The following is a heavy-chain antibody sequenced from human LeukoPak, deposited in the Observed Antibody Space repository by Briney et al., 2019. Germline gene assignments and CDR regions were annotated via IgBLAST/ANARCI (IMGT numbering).Heavy chain of an antibody. V-gene: IGHV4-34*01. CDR1: GGSLSGYY. CDR3: AREVRPAYWYFDL. J-gene: IGHJ2*01. CDR2: INHSGST. Sequence: PETLSLTCAVYGGSLSGYYWSWIRQPPGKGLEWIGEINHSGSTNYNPSLKSRVTISVDTSKNLFSPKLSSVTAADTAVYYCAREVRPAYWYFDLWGRGTLVTVSS. D-gene: IGHD1-1*01.